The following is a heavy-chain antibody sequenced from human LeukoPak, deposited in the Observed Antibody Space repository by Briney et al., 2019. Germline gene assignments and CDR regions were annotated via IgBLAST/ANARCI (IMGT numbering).Heavy chain of an antibody. J-gene: IGHJ6*03. CDR1: GGSISSYY. CDR3: ARQGGFGEFAYYYYYMDV. CDR2: IYYSGST. V-gene: IGHV4-59*08. D-gene: IGHD3-10*01. Sequence: MPSETLSLTCTVSGGSISSYYWSWIRQPPGKGLEWIGYIYYSGSTNYNPSLKSRVTISVDTSKNQFSLKLSSVTAADTAVYYCARQGGFGEFAYYYYYMDVWGKGTTVTVSS.